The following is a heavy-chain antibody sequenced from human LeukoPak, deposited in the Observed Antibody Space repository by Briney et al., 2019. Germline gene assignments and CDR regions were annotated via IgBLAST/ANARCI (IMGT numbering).Heavy chain of an antibody. J-gene: IGHJ6*03. D-gene: IGHD5-18*01. Sequence: SETVSLTCAVYGGSFSGYYWSWLGQPPGKGLDGIGGVYHSGSTNYDPSLKSRVTMSVDTSKNQFSLKLSSVTAADTAVYYCARSKRGYSYCRYYYYMDVWGKGTTVTISS. CDR2: VYHSGST. CDR1: GGSFSGYY. CDR3: ARSKRGYSYCRYYYYMDV. V-gene: IGHV4-34*01.